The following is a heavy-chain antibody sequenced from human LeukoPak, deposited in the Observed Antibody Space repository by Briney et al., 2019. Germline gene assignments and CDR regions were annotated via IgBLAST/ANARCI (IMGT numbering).Heavy chain of an antibody. D-gene: IGHD1-26*01. J-gene: IGHJ3*02. CDR3: ARAGWWELPRSAFDI. CDR2: FDPEDGET. V-gene: IGHV1-24*01. CDR1: GYTLTELS. Sequence: PWASVKVSCKVSGYTLTELSMHWVRQAPGKGLEWMGGFDPEDGETIYAQKFQGRVTMTTDTSTSTAYMELRSLRSDDTAVYYCARAGWWELPRSAFDIWGQGTMVTVSS.